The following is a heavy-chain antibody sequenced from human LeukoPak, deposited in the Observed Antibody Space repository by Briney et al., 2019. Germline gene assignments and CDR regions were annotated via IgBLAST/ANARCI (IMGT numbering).Heavy chain of an antibody. CDR3: ARDHYDSIEEFDP. V-gene: IGHV7-4-1*02. J-gene: IGHJ5*02. D-gene: IGHD3-22*01. Sequence: ASVKVSCKASGYTFTSYAINWVRQAPGQGLEWMGWINTNTGNPTYAQGLTGRFVFSLDTSVSTAYLQISSLKAEDTAVYYCARDHYDSIEEFDPWGQGTLVTVSS. CDR2: INTNTGNP. CDR1: GYTFTSYA.